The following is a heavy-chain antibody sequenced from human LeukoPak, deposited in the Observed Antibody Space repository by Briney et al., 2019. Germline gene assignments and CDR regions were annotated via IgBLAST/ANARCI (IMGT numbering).Heavy chain of an antibody. CDR1: GGSFSGYY. J-gene: IGHJ1*01. CDR2: INHSGST. V-gene: IGHV4-34*01. D-gene: IGHD3-3*01. CDR3: ASSDCRASGCQIFGSEPFDF. Sequence: PSETLSLTCAVYGGSFSGYYWSWIRQPPGKGLEWIGEINHSGSTNYNPSLKSRVTISVDTSKNQFSLKLSSVTAADTAVYYCASSDCRASGCQIFGSEPFDFWGPGTLVTVSS.